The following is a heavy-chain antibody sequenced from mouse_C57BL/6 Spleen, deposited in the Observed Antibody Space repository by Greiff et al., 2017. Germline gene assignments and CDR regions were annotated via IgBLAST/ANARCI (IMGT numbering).Heavy chain of an antibody. CDR3: ARGGVTFGY. CDR1: GFTFSDYG. Sequence: EVKLVESGGGLVKPGGSLKLSCAASGFTFSDYGMHWVRQAPEKGLEWVAYISSGSSTSYYADTVKGRFTISRDNAKNTLFLQMTRMRSEDTAMYYCARGGVTFGYWGQGTTLTVSS. D-gene: IGHD2-5*01. J-gene: IGHJ2*01. V-gene: IGHV5-17*01. CDR2: ISSGSSTS.